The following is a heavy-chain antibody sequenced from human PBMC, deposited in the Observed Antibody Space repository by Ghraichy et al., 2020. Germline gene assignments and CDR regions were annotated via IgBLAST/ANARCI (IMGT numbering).Heavy chain of an antibody. J-gene: IGHJ4*02. Sequence: GGSLRLSCAASGFTFSTYATSWVRQAPGKGLEWVSGIGGDGWSIYYADSVKGRFSISRDNSKNTLYLQMNNLRAEDTAVYYCAAYYHASGSYYRSLIYWGQGTLVTVSS. D-gene: IGHD3-10*01. V-gene: IGHV3-23*01. CDR3: AAYYHASGSYYRSLIY. CDR1: GFTFSTYA. CDR2: IGGDGWSI.